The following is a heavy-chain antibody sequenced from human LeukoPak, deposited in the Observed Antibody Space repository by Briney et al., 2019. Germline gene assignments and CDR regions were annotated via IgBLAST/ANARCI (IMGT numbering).Heavy chain of an antibody. D-gene: IGHD3-22*01. CDR2: VNWHGTT. CDR3: VKDLSYESSGSVFHY. Sequence: GGTLSLSCAASGFTFEDYTMHWVRQAPGKTQERVSLVNWHGTTYYTDSVKGRFTISRDNSKNSLYLQMDTLRSEDTAFYYCVKDLSYESSGSVFHYWGQGTLVTVSS. J-gene: IGHJ4*02. CDR1: GFTFEDYT. V-gene: IGHV3-43*01.